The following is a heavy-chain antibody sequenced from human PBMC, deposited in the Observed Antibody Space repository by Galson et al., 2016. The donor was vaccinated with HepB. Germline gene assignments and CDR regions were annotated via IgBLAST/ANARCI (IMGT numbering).Heavy chain of an antibody. V-gene: IGHV4-59*11. Sequence: SETLSLTCTVSGGSISRHYWSWIRQPPGKGLEWIGYIHYSGSINYNPSPKSRVTISIDTSKNQFSLKLSSVTAADTAVDYCARDPDPGDYDRRPYYYGMDVWGKGTTVTVSS. CDR1: GGSISRHY. CDR3: ARDPDPGDYDRRPYYYGMDV. J-gene: IGHJ6*04. CDR2: IHYSGSI. D-gene: IGHD4-17*01.